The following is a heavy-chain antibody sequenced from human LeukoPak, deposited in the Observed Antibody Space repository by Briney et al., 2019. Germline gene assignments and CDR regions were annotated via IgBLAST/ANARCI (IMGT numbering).Heavy chain of an antibody. CDR2: ISYSGGTT. V-gene: IGHV3-23*01. CDR1: GFTFSSYA. J-gene: IGHJ3*02. CDR3: AKGGQMMVEVARRGASDI. D-gene: IGHD1-1*01. Sequence: LPGASLRLSCAASGFTFSSYAMSWVRQAPGKGLEWVSGISYSGGTTYYADSVKGRFTISRDNSKNTLYLQMNSLRAEDTAVYYCAKGGQMMVEVARRGASDIWGQGTMVTVSS.